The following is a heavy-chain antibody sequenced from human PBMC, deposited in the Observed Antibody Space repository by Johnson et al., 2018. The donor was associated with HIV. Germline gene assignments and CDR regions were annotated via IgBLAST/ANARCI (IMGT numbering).Heavy chain of an antibody. CDR3: ARDAGQWLDDAFDI. Sequence: QVQLVESGGGLVQPGGSLRLSCAASGFTFSSHAMHWVRQAPGKGLEYVSGISGNGGSTYYADSVKGRFTISRDNSKNTLYLQMNSLRAEDTAVYYCARDAGQWLDDAFDIWGQGTMVTVSS. J-gene: IGHJ3*02. V-gene: IGHV3-64*04. CDR2: ISGNGGST. D-gene: IGHD6-19*01. CDR1: GFTFSSHA.